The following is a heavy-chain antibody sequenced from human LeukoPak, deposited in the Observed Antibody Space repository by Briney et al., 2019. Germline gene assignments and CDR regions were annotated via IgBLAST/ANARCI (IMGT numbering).Heavy chain of an antibody. D-gene: IGHD3-16*01. J-gene: IGHJ4*02. CDR1: GGSISSSSYY. CDR3: AASSGVTLGRF. Sequence: PSETLSLTCTVSGGSISSSSYYWGWIRQHPGKGLEWIGYIYYTGITSYNPSLKSRVSMSVDTSMNQVSLKLNSLTAADTAVYYCAASSGVTLGRFWGQGTLVTVSS. V-gene: IGHV4-31*03. CDR2: IYYTGIT.